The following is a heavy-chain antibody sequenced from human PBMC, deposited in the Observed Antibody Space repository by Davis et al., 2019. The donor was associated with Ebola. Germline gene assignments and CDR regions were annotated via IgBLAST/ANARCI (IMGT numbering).Heavy chain of an antibody. CDR2: IRSKANSCAT. J-gene: IGHJ6*02. Sequence: GESLKISCAASGFTFSGSAMHWVRQASGKGLEWVGRIRSKANSCATAYAASVKGRFTISRDDSKNTAYLQMNSLKTEDTAVYYCTLTTVTTDVWGQGTTVTVSS. CDR1: GFTFSGSA. V-gene: IGHV3-73*01. CDR3: TLTTVTTDV. D-gene: IGHD4-17*01.